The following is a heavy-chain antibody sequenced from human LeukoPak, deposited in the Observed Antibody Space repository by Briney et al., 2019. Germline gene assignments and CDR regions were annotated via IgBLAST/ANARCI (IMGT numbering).Heavy chain of an antibody. CDR3: ARDGGYCSSTSCYRSYYYYYMDV. J-gene: IGHJ6*03. CDR1: GFTFSSYA. V-gene: IGHV3-30-3*01. D-gene: IGHD2-2*02. CDR2: ISYDGSNK. Sequence: GRSLRLSCAASGFTFSSYAMHWVRQAPGKGLEWVAVISYDGSNKYYADSVKGRFTISRDNSKNTLYLQMNSLRAEDTAVYYCARDGGYCSSTSCYRSYYYYYMDVWGKGTTVTVSS.